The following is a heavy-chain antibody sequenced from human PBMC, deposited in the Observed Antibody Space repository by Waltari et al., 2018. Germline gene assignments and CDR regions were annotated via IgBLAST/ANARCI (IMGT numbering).Heavy chain of an antibody. V-gene: IGHV3-7*01. CDR1: GFSFSTYW. D-gene: IGHD2-2*01. CDR2: IREDGSDK. J-gene: IGHJ4*02. CDR3: ANSPVESGATGSVKPWGFDY. Sequence: EVQLVESGGGLVQPGGSLRLSCKASGFSFSTYWMSWVRQAPGKGLEWVDSIREDGSDKDYVDAVKGRFTISRDNAKTSLYLQMNSLRAEDTAVYFCANSPVESGATGSVKPWGFDYWGQGNLVTVSS.